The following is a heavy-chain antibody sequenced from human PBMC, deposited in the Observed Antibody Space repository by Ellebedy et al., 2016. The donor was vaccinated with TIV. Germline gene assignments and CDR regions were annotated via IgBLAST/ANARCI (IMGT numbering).Heavy chain of an antibody. CDR1: GYSFTSYW. V-gene: IGHV5-10-1*01. CDR2: IDPSDSYT. J-gene: IGHJ4*02. D-gene: IGHD2-8*01. Sequence: GGSLRLSCKGSGYSFTSYWISWVRQMPGKGLEWMGRIDPSDSYTNYSPSFQGHVTISADKSISTAYLQWSSLKASDTAMYYCARTSNVDQWIDYWGQGTLVTVSS. CDR3: ARTSNVDQWIDY.